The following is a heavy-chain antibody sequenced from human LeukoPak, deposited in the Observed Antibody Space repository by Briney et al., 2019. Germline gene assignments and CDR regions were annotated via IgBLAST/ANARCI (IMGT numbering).Heavy chain of an antibody. J-gene: IGHJ5*02. V-gene: IGHV4-59*07. CDR3: ARWSDGSSAYYGP. D-gene: IGHD3-22*01. CDR1: GGSISSYY. CDR2: IYYSGST. Sequence: SDTLSLTCTVSGGSISSYYWSWIRQPPGKGLEWIGYIYYSGSTKYNPPLKSRVTISVDTSKNQFSLKLTSVTAADTAVYYCARWSDGSSAYYGPWGQGTLVTVSS.